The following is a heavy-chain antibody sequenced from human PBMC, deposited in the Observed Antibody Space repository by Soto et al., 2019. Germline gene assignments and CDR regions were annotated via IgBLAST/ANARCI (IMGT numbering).Heavy chain of an antibody. J-gene: IGHJ5*02. D-gene: IGHD3-10*01. Sequence: QVQLVQSGAEVKKSGASVKVSCEASGYIFTDYTIHWVRQAPGHRLELMGWINAGNGDTKYSHQFQGRVTFSRDTYASTVYMELSSLRSEDTAVYYCAREGLVRGVLRGIRFDPWGQGTLVTVSS. CDR2: INAGNGDT. CDR3: AREGLVRGVLRGIRFDP. CDR1: GYIFTDYT. V-gene: IGHV1-3*01.